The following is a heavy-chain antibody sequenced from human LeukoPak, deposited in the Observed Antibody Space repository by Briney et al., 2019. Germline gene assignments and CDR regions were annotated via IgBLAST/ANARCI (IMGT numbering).Heavy chain of an antibody. V-gene: IGHV4-31*03. J-gene: IGHJ4*02. CDR1: GGSISSGGYY. D-gene: IGHD2-15*01. CDR2: IYYSGST. CDR3: ARVDCSGGSCYVDY. Sequence: SETLSLTCTVSGGSISSGGYYWSWIRQHPGKGLEWIGYIYYSGSTYYNPSLKSRVTISVDKSKNQFSLKLSSVTAADTAVYYCARVDCSGGSCYVDYWGQGTLVTVSS.